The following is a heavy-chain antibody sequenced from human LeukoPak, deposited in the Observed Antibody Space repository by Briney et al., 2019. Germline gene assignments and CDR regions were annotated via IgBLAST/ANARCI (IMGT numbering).Heavy chain of an antibody. CDR1: GFTFTNYY. Sequence: GGSLRLSCAASGFTFTNYYLSWIRQAPGKGLEWISHISSSGGTRFYADSVKGRFTISRDNAKKSLYLRMDSLRAEDTAVYYCARGQLPRAAFDMWGQGTMVTVSS. D-gene: IGHD6-6*01. CDR2: ISSSGGTR. V-gene: IGHV3-11*01. J-gene: IGHJ3*02. CDR3: ARGQLPRAAFDM.